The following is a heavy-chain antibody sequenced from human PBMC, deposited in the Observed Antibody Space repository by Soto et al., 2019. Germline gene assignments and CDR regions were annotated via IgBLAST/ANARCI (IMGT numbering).Heavy chain of an antibody. J-gene: IGHJ5*02. V-gene: IGHV4-39*01. Sequence: SETLSLTFTVSGGSLSSSSYYWGWIRQPPGKGLEWIGSIYYSGSTYYNPSLKSRVTISVDTSKNQFSLKLSSVTDADTAVYYCASSSITIFGVVTDLWGQGTLVTVS. CDR3: ASSSITIFGVVTDL. CDR1: GGSLSSSSYY. CDR2: IYYSGST. D-gene: IGHD3-3*01.